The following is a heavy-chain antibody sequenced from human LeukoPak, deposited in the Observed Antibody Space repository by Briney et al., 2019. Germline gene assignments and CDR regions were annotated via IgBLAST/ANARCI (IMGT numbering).Heavy chain of an antibody. CDR3: ATKSWGSQAIESRYFDL. V-gene: IGHV4-39*06. J-gene: IGHJ2*01. D-gene: IGHD7-27*01. Sequence: SETLSLTCTVSSGSISSGAYYWGWIRQPPGKGLEWIGTIHYSGKTYYNPSLKSRITISIDTSKKQFASKLSSVTAADTAVYYCATKSWGSQAIESRYFDLWGRGTLVTVSS. CDR1: SGSISSGAYY. CDR2: IHYSGKT.